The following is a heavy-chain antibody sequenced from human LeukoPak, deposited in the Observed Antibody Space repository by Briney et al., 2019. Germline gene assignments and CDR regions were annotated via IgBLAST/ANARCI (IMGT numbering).Heavy chain of an antibody. CDR2: MNPNSGNT. D-gene: IGHD3-10*01. CDR1: GGTFSSYA. V-gene: IGHV1-8*02. J-gene: IGHJ4*02. Sequence: ASVKVSCKASGGTFSSYAINWVRQATGQGLEWMGWMNPNSGNTGYAQKFQGRVTMTRNTSISTAYMELSSLRSEDTAVYYCASIRGRKKGGIDWGQGTLVTVSS. CDR3: ASIRGRKKGGID.